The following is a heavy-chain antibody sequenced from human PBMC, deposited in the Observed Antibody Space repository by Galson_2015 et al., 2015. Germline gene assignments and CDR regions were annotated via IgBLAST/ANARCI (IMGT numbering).Heavy chain of an antibody. CDR2: IIPIFGTA. V-gene: IGHV1-69*13. D-gene: IGHD2-2*01. J-gene: IGHJ3*02. CDR3: ARDSGRYCSSTSCYEYPI. CDR1: GGTFSSYA. Sequence: SVKVSCKASGGTFSSYAISWVRQAPGQGLEWMGGIIPIFGTANYAQKFQGRVTITADESTSTAYMELSSLRSEDTAVYYCARDSGRYCSSTSCYEYPIWGQGTMVTVSS.